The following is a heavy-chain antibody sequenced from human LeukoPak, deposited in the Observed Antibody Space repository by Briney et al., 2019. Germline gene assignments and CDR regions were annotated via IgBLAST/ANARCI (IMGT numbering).Heavy chain of an antibody. D-gene: IGHD1-7*01. CDR2: MNPNSGNT. V-gene: IGHV1-8*03. CDR1: GYTFTSYD. J-gene: IGHJ4*02. Sequence: ASVKVSCKASGYTFTSYDINWVRQAPGQGLEWMGWMNPNSGNTGYAQKFQGRVTITRNTSISTAYMELSSLRSEDTAMYYCARGHPTELIGLDYWGQGTLVTVSS. CDR3: ARGHPTELIGLDY.